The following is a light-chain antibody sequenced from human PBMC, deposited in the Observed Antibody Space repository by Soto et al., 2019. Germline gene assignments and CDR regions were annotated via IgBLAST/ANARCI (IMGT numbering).Light chain of an antibody. CDR3: QQYYDWPLVT. CDR1: QSISTN. J-gene: IGKJ4*01. CDR2: GAS. Sequence: IIMTQSPATRSVSPGERVTFSCRASQSISTNLAWYQQKPGQDPRLRIYGASTRDTHIPDRFSGTGSETEFTLSVSSLQSEDFAIYYCQQYYDWPLVTFGGGTRVEI. V-gene: IGKV3-15*01.